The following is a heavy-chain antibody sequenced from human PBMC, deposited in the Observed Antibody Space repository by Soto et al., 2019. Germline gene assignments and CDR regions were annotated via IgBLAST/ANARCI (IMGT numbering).Heavy chain of an antibody. J-gene: IGHJ6*02. CDR2: IIPLFRRP. Sequence: QVQLVQSGAEVKEPGSSVMVSCQASGGTFSSYALSWERQAPGQGLEWMGGIIPLFRRPDYAQKFQGRVTITADESTSTAYMELSSLRSEDTAIYYCARDNGRPQLGGNYYYITDVWGQGTTITVSS. D-gene: IGHD3-3*02. CDR1: GGTFSSYA. V-gene: IGHV1-69*12. CDR3: ARDNGRPQLGGNYYYITDV.